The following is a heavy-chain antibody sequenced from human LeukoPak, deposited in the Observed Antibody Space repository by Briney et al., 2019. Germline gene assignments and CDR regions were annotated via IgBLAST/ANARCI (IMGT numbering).Heavy chain of an antibody. D-gene: IGHD3-22*01. CDR1: GYTFTSYG. Sequence: ASVKVSCKASGYTFTSYGISWVRQAPGQGLEWMGWISAYNGNTNYAQTLQGRVTMTTDTSTSTAYMELRSLRSDDTAVYYCARGHVPSWYDSSGYYPVDPWGQGTLVTVSS. V-gene: IGHV1-18*01. CDR2: ISAYNGNT. CDR3: ARGHVPSWYDSSGYYPVDP. J-gene: IGHJ5*02.